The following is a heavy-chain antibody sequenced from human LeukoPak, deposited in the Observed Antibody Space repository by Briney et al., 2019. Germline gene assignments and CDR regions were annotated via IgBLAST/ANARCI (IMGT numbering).Heavy chain of an antibody. CDR1: GLTVSSHY. CDR2: IYSGGTT. D-gene: IGHD1-14*01. J-gene: IGHJ4*02. CDR3: ATGTSVSFDH. V-gene: IGHV3-66*01. Sequence: GGSLRLSCAASGLTVSSHYMTWVRQAPGKGLEWVSVIYSGGTTYYADSVKGRFTISRDNSKNTLYLQVNSLSAEDTAVYSRATGTSVSFDHWGQGTLVTVSS.